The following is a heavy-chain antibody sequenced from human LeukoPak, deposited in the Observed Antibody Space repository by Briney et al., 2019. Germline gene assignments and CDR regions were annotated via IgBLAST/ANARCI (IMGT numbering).Heavy chain of an antibody. CDR1: GGSISSYY. CDR3: ARARGCVPSIRSAFDI. CDR2: ICYSGST. D-gene: IGHD2-2*01. Sequence: SETLSLTCTVSGGSISSYYWSWLRQPPGKGLEWIGYICYSGSTNYNPSLKSRVTISVDTSKNQFYLKLSSVTATVRAVYYSARARGCVPSIRSAFDIWGQGTMVTVSS. V-gene: IGHV4-59*01. J-gene: IGHJ3*02.